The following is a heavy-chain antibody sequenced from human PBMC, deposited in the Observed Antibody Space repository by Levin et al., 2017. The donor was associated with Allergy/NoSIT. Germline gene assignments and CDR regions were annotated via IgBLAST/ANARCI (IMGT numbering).Heavy chain of an antibody. J-gene: IGHJ5*02. CDR3: ARGGDGYNFNWFDP. CDR1: GGSFSGYY. CDR2: INHSGST. D-gene: IGHD5-24*01. V-gene: IGHV4-34*01. Sequence: GSLRLSCAVYGGSFSGYYWSWIRQPPGKGLEWIGEINHSGSTNYNPSLKSRVTISVDTSKNQFSLKLSSVTAADTAVYYCARGGDGYNFNWFDPWGQGTLVTVSS.